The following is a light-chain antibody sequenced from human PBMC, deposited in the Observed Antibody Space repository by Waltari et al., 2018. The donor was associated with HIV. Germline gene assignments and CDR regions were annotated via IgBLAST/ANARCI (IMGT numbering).Light chain of an antibody. J-gene: IGKJ1*01. V-gene: IGKV3-15*01. Sequence: DIVLTQSPATLSVSPGERATLSCRASQSVSTNLAWYQQKPGQAPRLLIYGAFTRATGIPTRFSGSGSGTEFTLTISSLQSEDFAVYYCQQYLNWPPWTFGQGTKVDLK. CDR1: QSVSTN. CDR2: GAF. CDR3: QQYLNWPPWT.